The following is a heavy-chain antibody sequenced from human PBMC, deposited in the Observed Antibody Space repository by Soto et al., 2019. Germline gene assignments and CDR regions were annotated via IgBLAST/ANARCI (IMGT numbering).Heavy chain of an antibody. Sequence: PGESLKISCKGSGYSFTSYWIGWVRQMPGKGLEWMGIIYPGDSDTRYSPSFQGQVTISADKSISTAYLQWSSLKASDTAMYYCARQYCSSTSCYAGYYYGMDVWGQGTTVTVSS. CDR3: ARQYCSSTSCYAGYYYGMDV. V-gene: IGHV5-51*01. D-gene: IGHD2-2*01. CDR1: GYSFTSYW. J-gene: IGHJ6*02. CDR2: IYPGDSDT.